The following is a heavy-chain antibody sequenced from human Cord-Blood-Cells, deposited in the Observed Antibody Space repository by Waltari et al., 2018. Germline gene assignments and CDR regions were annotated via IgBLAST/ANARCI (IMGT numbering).Heavy chain of an antibody. CDR3: ARYTELRRAFDI. J-gene: IGHJ3*02. CDR1: GFTFSSFA. CDR2: IGTAGDT. Sequence: EVQLVESGGGLVQPGGSLRLSCAASGFTFSSFAMHWVRQATGKGLEWDSAIGTAGDTYYPGSVKGRFTISRENAKNSLYLQMNSLRAGDTAVYYCARYTELRRAFDIWGQGTMVTVSS. D-gene: IGHD1-26*01. V-gene: IGHV3-13*01.